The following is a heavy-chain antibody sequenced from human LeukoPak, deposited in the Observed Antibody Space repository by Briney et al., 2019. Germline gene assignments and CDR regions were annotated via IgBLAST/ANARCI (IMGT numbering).Heavy chain of an antibody. CDR2: ISSSGSTI. V-gene: IGHV3-11*01. J-gene: IGHJ6*02. CDR1: GFTFSDYY. CDR3: ARDQGSSSWHSLYYYYGMDV. D-gene: IGHD6-13*01. Sequence: GGSLRLSCAASGFTFSDYYVSWIRQAPGKGLEWVSYISSSGSTIYYADSVKGRFTISRDNAKNSLYLQMNSLRAEDTAVYYCARDQGSSSWHSLYYYYGMDVWGQGTTVTVSS.